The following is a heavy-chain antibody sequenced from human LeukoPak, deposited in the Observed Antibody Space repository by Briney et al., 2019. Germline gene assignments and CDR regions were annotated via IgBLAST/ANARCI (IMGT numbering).Heavy chain of an antibody. J-gene: IGHJ6*02. CDR3: AREGGSSYYYYGMDV. V-gene: IGHV1-69*04. CDR1: GGTFSSYA. Sequence: ASMKVSCKASGGTFSSYAISWVRQAPGQGLEWMGRIIPILGIANYAQKFQGRVTITADKSTSTAYMELSSLRSEDTAVYYCAREGGSSYYYYGMDVWGQGTTVAVSS. CDR2: IIPILGIA. D-gene: IGHD6-13*01.